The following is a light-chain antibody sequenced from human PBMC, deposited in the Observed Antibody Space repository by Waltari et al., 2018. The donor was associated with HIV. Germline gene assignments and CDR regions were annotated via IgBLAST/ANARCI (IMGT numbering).Light chain of an antibody. J-gene: IGKJ4*01. Sequence: DIAMIQSPDSLAVSLGVTATINCKSNRSVLYSANNKNYLAWYQHKPGQPPKLLIFWASTRESGVPDRFSGSGSGTDFTLTISSLQTEDVAVYYCQQYYTTPLTFGGGTTVEI. V-gene: IGKV4-1*01. CDR1: RSVLYSANNKNY. CDR3: QQYYTTPLT. CDR2: WAS.